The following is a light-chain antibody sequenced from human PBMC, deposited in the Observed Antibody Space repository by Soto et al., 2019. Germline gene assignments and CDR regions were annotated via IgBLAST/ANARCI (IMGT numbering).Light chain of an antibody. CDR2: GAS. J-gene: IGKJ1*01. Sequence: EIVLTQSPGTLSLSPGERATLSCRASQSVSNRYLAWYQQKPGQAPRLLMYGASSRATGIPDRFSGSGSGTDFTLTISRLEPEDFAVYYCQQYSNSHSTFGQGTKVEIK. V-gene: IGKV3-20*01. CDR3: QQYSNSHST. CDR1: QSVSNRY.